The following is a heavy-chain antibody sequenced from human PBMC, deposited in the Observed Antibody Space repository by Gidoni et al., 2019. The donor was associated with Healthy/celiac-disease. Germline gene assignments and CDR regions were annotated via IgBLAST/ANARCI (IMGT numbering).Heavy chain of an antibody. CDR3: AREAYCGGDCYPGHDAFDI. CDR1: GYSFNSYW. D-gene: IGHD2-21*02. Sequence: EVQLVQSGAEVKKPGESLKISCKGSGYSFNSYWIGWVRQMPGKGLEWRGIIYPGDSDTRYSPSFQGQVTISADKSISTAYLQWSSLKASDTAMYYCAREAYCGGDCYPGHDAFDIWGQGTMVTVSS. V-gene: IGHV5-51*01. J-gene: IGHJ3*02. CDR2: IYPGDSDT.